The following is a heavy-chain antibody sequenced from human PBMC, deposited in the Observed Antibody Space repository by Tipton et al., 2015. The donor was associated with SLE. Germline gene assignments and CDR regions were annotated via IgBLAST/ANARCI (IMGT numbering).Heavy chain of an antibody. J-gene: IGHJ6*03. CDR2: INHSGGT. D-gene: IGHD5-12*01. CDR3: ARVDIVATMGIYYYYMDV. Sequence: TLSLTCAVYGGSFSGYFWSWIRQPPGKGLEWIGEINHSGGTNYNPSLKSRVTISVDTSKNQFSLKLSSVTAADTAVYYCARVDIVATMGIYYYYMDVWGKGTTVTVSS. V-gene: IGHV4-34*01. CDR1: GGSFSGYF.